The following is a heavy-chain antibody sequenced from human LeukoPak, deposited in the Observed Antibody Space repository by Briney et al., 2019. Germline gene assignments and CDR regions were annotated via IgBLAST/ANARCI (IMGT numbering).Heavy chain of an antibody. V-gene: IGHV3-30*18. CDR1: GFTFSSSA. D-gene: IGHD6-19*01. CDR3: AKDQGTGFSDFDY. J-gene: IGHJ4*02. Sequence: AGGSLRLSCAASGFTFSSSAMHWVRQAPGKGLEWVAVILVYESHKYYADSVKGRFTLSRDNTKNTLYLQMNSLTTEDTAVYYCAKDQGTGFSDFDYWGQGTLVTVSS. CDR2: ILVYESHK.